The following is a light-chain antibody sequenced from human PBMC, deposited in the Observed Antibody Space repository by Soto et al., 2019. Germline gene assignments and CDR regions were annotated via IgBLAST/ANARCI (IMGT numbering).Light chain of an antibody. V-gene: IGLV3-21*02. J-gene: IGLJ2*01. CDR2: DDR. Sequence: SYELTQPPSVSVAPGQTASISCGGYNLEFKSVHWYQQRPGQAPVLVVFDDRDRPSRIPDRFSGASSGNTATLTISRVEAGDESDFYCQVWDSDSDHVVFGGGTKLTVL. CDR3: QVWDSDSDHVV. CDR1: NLEFKS.